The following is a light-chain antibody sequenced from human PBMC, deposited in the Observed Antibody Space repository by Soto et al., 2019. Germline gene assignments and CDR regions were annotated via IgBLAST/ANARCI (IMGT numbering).Light chain of an antibody. J-gene: IGLJ2*01. CDR2: EVS. CDR3: SSYPTSSTVV. CDR1: SSDVGAYGY. V-gene: IGLV2-14*01. Sequence: QSALTQPASVSGSPGQSITISCTGTSSDVGAYGYVSWYQQHPGKAPKLMIYEVSYRPSGVSNRFSGSKSGNAASLTISGLQAEDGADYYRSSYPTSSTVVFGGGTKLTVL.